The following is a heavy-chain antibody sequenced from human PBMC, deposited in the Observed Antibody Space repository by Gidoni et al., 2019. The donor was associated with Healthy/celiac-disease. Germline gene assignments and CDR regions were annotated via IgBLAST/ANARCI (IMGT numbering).Heavy chain of an antibody. V-gene: IGHV3-23*01. D-gene: IGHD2-2*01. J-gene: IGHJ5*02. CDR3: AKGQVGFDP. Sequence: ISRDNSKNTLYLQMNSLRAEDTAVYYCAKGQVGFDPWGQGTLVTVSS.